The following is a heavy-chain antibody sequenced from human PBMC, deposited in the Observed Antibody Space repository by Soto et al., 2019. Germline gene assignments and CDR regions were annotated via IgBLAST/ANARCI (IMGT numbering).Heavy chain of an antibody. D-gene: IGHD5-12*01. J-gene: IGHJ5*02. CDR1: GGSISSGGYY. CDR3: ARGLSIVATIDNWFDP. V-gene: IGHV4-31*03. Sequence: PSETLSLTCTVSGGSISSGGYYWSWIRQHPGKGLEWIGYIYYSGSTYYNPSLKSRVTISVDTSKNQFSLKLSSVTAADTAVYYCARGLSIVATIDNWFDPWGQGTLVTVSS. CDR2: IYYSGST.